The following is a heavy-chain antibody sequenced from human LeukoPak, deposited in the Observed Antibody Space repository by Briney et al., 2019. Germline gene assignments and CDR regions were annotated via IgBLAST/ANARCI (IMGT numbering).Heavy chain of an antibody. D-gene: IGHD2-2*01. CDR2: INHSGST. CDR1: GGSFSGYY. Sequence: SETLSLTCAVCGGSFSGYYWSWIRQPPGKGLEWIGEINHSGSTNYNPSLKSRVTLSVDTYQNQFSLKLSSVTAADTAVYYCARVSCSSTSCRYYYGMDVWGQGTKVPVSS. CDR3: ARVSCSSTSCRYYYGMDV. J-gene: IGHJ6*02. V-gene: IGHV4-34*01.